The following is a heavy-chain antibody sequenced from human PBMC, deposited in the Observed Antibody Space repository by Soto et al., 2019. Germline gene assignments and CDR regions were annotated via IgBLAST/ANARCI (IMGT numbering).Heavy chain of an antibody. Sequence: PGGSLRLSCAASGFTFDDYAMHWVRQAPGKGLEWVSGISWNSGSIGYADSVKGRFTISRDNAKNSLYLQMNSLRAEDTALYYCAKGYGSGSYYKSRDGYYYFMDVWGKGTTVIVSS. J-gene: IGHJ6*03. CDR1: GFTFDDYA. CDR2: ISWNSGSI. D-gene: IGHD3-10*01. V-gene: IGHV3-9*01. CDR3: AKGYGSGSYYKSRDGYYYFMDV.